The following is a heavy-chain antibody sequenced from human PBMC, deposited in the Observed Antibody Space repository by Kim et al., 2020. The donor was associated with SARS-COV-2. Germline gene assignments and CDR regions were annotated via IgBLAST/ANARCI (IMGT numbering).Heavy chain of an antibody. J-gene: IGHJ4*02. Sequence: YADSVKGRFTISRENSKNTLYLQMNSLRAEDTAVYYCAKGGFGELLALDYWDQGTLVTVSS. V-gene: IGHV3-30*02. D-gene: IGHD3-10*01. CDR3: AKGGFGELLALDY.